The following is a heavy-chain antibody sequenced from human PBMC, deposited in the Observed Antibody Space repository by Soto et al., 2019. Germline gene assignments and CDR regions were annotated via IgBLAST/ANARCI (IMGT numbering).Heavy chain of an antibody. J-gene: IGHJ4*02. Sequence: GGSLRLSCAASGFTFSSYAMSWVRQAPGKGLEWVSAISGSGGSTYYADSVKGRFTISRDNSKNTLYLQMNSLRAEDTAVYYCAKDATTVTAFSSLGWRDTAAYFDYWGQGTLVTVSS. CDR3: AKDATTVTAFSSLGWRDTAAYFDY. CDR2: ISGSGGST. CDR1: GFTFSSYA. V-gene: IGHV3-23*01. D-gene: IGHD4-17*01.